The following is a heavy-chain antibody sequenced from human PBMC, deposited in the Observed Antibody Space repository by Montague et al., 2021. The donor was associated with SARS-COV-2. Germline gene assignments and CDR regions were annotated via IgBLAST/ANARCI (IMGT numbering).Heavy chain of an antibody. D-gene: IGHD1-26*01. CDR1: GASISSRY. J-gene: IGHJ5*02. CDR2: YYSGST. Sequence: SETLSLTCTVSGASISSRYWSWIRQPPGKGLEWIGYYYSGSTKYNPSLKSRVTISVDTFKNQFSVKVTSVTAADTAVYYCARQGGSNYGWFDPWGQGTLVTVSS. V-gene: IGHV4-59*08. CDR3: ARQGGSNYGWFDP.